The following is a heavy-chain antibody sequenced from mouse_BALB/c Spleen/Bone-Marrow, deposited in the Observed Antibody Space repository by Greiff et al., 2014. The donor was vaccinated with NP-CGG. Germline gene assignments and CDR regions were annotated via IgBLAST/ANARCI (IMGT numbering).Heavy chain of an antibody. CDR2: IDPENGNT. J-gene: IGHJ3*01. V-gene: IGHV14-1*02. Sequence: DVQLVESGAELVRPGALVKLSCKASGFNIKDHYMHWVKQRPEQGLEWIGWIDPENGNTIYDPKFQGKASITADTSSNTAYLQLSSLTSEDTAVYYCAGGNYRFAYWGQGTLVTVSA. CDR1: GFNIKDHY. CDR3: AGGNYRFAY. D-gene: IGHD2-1*01.